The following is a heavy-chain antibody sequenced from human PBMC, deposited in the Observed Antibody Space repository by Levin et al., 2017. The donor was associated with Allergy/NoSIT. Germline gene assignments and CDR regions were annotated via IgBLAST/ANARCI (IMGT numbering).Heavy chain of an antibody. D-gene: IGHD6-6*01. CDR3: AREDSSSTGAINYYYGMDV. Sequence: SETLSLTCTVSGGSISSYYWSWIRQPPGKGLEWIGYIYYSGSTNYNPSLKSRVTISVDTSKNQFSLKLSSVTAADTAVYYCAREDSSSTGAINYYYGMDVWGQGTTVTVSS. J-gene: IGHJ6*02. CDR1: GGSISSYY. V-gene: IGHV4-59*01. CDR2: IYYSGST.